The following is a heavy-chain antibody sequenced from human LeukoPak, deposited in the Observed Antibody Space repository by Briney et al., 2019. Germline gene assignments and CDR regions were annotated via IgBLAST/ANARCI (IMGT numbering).Heavy chain of an antibody. CDR3: AKDRDGYNDAFDI. Sequence: PGGSLRLSCAASGFTFSSYAMSWVRQAPGKGLEWVSVIGDSGGATYYADSVKGRFTISRDNSKNTLYLQMNSLRAEDTAVYYCAKDRDGYNDAFDIWGQGTMVTVSS. D-gene: IGHD5-24*01. J-gene: IGHJ3*02. CDR1: GFTFSSYA. CDR2: IGDSGGAT. V-gene: IGHV3-23*01.